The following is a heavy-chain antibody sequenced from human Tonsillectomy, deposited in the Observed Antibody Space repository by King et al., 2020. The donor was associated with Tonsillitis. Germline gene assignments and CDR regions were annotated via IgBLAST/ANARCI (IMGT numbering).Heavy chain of an antibody. CDR1: GFTFSAYW. CDR2: INRDGSGA. D-gene: IGHD5/OR15-5a*01. CDR3: AKDSDVSIIDS. V-gene: IGHV3-74*03. Sequence: VQLVESGGALAQPGGSLRLSCSVSGFTFSAYWMHWVRQAPGKGLVWVARINRDGSGAVYADSVKGRFTISRDNSKDTLFLHMNSLTVEDTALYYCAKDSDVSIIDSWGQGTLVTVSS. J-gene: IGHJ4*02.